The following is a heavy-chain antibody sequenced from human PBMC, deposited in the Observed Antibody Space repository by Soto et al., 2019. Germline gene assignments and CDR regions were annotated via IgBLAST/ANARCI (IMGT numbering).Heavy chain of an antibody. V-gene: IGHV4-61*01. D-gene: IGHD3-22*01. Sequence: SETLSLTCTDSGSSVSSGRYFWSWIRQPPGKGLEWIGYVFYRGSTNYNPSLKSRVTISVDTSKNQFSLKLSTVTAADTAVYYCARDGSGYYGGDYYYGMDVWGQGTTVTVSS. CDR1: GSSVSSGRYF. CDR2: VFYRGST. J-gene: IGHJ6*02. CDR3: ARDGSGYYGGDYYYGMDV.